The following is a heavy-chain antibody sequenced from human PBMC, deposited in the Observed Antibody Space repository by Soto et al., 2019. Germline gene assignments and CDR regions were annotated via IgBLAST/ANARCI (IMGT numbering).Heavy chain of an antibody. D-gene: IGHD3-22*01. J-gene: IGHJ4*02. CDR1: GGSISSYY. CDR2: IYYSGST. V-gene: IGHV4-59*01. CDR3: ARDHYYDSSGYYDY. Sequence: PSETLSLTCTVSGGSISSYYWSWIRQPPGKGLEWIGYIYYSGSTNYNPSLKSRVTISVDTSKNQFSLKLSSVTAADTAVYYCARDHYYDSSGYYDYWGQGTLVTVSS.